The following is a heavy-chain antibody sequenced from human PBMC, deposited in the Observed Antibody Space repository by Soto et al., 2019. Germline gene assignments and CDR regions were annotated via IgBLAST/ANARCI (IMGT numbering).Heavy chain of an antibody. J-gene: IGHJ4*02. V-gene: IGHV1-3*01. CDR2: INAGNGNT. CDR1: GYTFTGYA. CDR3: ARGDYYDIHDY. Sequence: QVQLVQSGAEVKKPGASVKVSCKASGYTFTGYAIHWVRQAPGQRREWMGWINAGNGNTKYSQKFQGRVTITRDTSASTAYMELSSLRSEDTAVYYCARGDYYDIHDYWGQGTLVTVSS. D-gene: IGHD3-22*01.